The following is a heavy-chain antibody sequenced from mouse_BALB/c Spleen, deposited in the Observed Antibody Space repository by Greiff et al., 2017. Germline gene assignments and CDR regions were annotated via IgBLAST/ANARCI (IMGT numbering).Heavy chain of an antibody. Sequence: EVQLQQSGPELMKPGASVKISCKASGYSFTSYYMHWVKQSHGKSLEWIGYIDPFNGGTSYNQKFKGKATLTVDKSSSTAYMHLSSLTSEDSAVYYCARWQLGPLYAMDYWGQGTSVTVSS. J-gene: IGHJ4*01. CDR3: ARWQLGPLYAMDY. CDR2: IDPFNGGT. CDR1: GYSFTSYY. D-gene: IGHD3-1*01. V-gene: IGHV1S135*01.